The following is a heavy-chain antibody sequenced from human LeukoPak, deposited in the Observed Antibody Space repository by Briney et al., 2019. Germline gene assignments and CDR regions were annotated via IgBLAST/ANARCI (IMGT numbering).Heavy chain of an antibody. D-gene: IGHD3-9*01. CDR1: GFSLSRNW. CDR2: IDNDGTDT. J-gene: IGHJ6*03. CDR3: TRGGFDHNMDV. V-gene: IGHV3-74*01. Sequence: PGGSLRLSCAASGFSLSRNWMHWVRQAPGTGLVWVSYIDNDGTDTNYADSVRGRFTVSRDNAKNTLYLQMNGLRAEDTAVYYCTRGGFDHNMDVWGKGTTVT.